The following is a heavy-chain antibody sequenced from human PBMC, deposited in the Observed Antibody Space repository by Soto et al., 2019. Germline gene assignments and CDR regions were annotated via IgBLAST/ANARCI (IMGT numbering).Heavy chain of an antibody. J-gene: IGHJ4*02. CDR2: INHSGST. D-gene: IGHD3-22*01. Sequence: SETLSLTCAVYGGSFSGYYWSWIRQPPGKGLEWIGEINHSGSTNYNPSLKSRVTISVDTSKNQFSLKLSSVTAADTAVYYCASSISPSSDYYDSSGYSQNDYWGQGTLVTVSS. V-gene: IGHV4-34*01. CDR1: GGSFSGYY. CDR3: ASSISPSSDYYDSSGYSQNDY.